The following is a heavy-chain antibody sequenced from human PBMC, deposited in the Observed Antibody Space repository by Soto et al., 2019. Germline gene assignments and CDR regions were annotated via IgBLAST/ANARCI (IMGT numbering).Heavy chain of an antibody. J-gene: IGHJ4*02. D-gene: IGHD2-15*01. CDR1: GGSISSSNW. CDR2: IYYSATT. V-gene: IGHV4-4*02. CDR3: ARDQGYCSGGSCYVFDS. Sequence: QVQLQESGPGLVKPSGTLSLTCAVSGGSISSSNWWSWVRQPPGKGLEWIGEIYYSATTKYNPSLKSRVTISVDKSKNQFSLKMYSVTAADTAVYYCARDQGYCSGGSCYVFDSWGQGTLVTVSS.